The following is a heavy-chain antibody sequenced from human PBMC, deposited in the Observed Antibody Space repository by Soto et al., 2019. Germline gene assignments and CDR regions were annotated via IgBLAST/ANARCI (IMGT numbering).Heavy chain of an antibody. CDR3: ARVVGQGYCSGGSCYGAFDI. CDR2: IYYSGST. V-gene: IGHV4-30-4*01. CDR1: GGSISRGDYS. J-gene: IGHJ3*02. D-gene: IGHD2-15*01. Sequence: SETLSLTCTVSGGSISRGDYSWSWVRQPPGKGLGWIGYIYYSGSTYYNPSLKSRVTISVDTSKNQFSLKLSSVTAADTAVYYCARVVGQGYCSGGSCYGAFDIWGQGTMVTVSS.